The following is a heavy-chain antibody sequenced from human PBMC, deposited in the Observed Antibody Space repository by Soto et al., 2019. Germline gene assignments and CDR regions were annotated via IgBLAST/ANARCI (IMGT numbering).Heavy chain of an antibody. V-gene: IGHV1-18*01. CDR3: ARDRGVPPPVAGNTHYYYYMDV. CDR1: GYSFTNYG. Sequence: QDRLVQSGVEVKKPGASVRVSCKASGYSFTNYGITWVRQAPGQGFEWMGWNSAYNGNTNYAQKFQGRVTLTTDASTSTAYLELRSLRSDDTAVYYCARDRGVPPPVAGNTHYYYYMDVWGKGTTVTVSS. J-gene: IGHJ6*03. CDR2: NSAYNGNT. D-gene: IGHD6-19*01.